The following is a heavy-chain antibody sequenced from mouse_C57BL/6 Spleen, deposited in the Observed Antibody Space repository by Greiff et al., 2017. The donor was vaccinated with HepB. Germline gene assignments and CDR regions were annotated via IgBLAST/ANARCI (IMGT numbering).Heavy chain of an antibody. CDR3: ARGDDYDVYFDY. CDR1: GYTFTDYN. CDR2: INPNNGGT. V-gene: IGHV1-18*01. J-gene: IGHJ2*01. D-gene: IGHD2-4*01. Sequence: EVQLQQSGPELVKPGASVKIPCKASGYTFTDYNMDWVKQSHGKSLEWIGDINPNNGGTSYNQKFKGKATLTVDKSSSTAYMELSSLTSEDTAVYYCARGDDYDVYFDYWGQGTTLTVSS.